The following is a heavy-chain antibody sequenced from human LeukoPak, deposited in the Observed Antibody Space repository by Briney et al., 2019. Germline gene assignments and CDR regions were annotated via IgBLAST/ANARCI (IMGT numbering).Heavy chain of an antibody. D-gene: IGHD1-1*01. V-gene: IGHV3-9*01. J-gene: IGHJ4*02. Sequence: GGSLRLSCAASGFTFDDYAMHWVRQAPGKGLEWVSGISWNSGSIGYADSVKGRFTISRDNAKNSLYLQMNSLRAEDTALYYCAKGTKVLDYWGQGTLVTVSS. CDR2: ISWNSGSI. CDR1: GFTFDDYA. CDR3: AKGTKVLDY.